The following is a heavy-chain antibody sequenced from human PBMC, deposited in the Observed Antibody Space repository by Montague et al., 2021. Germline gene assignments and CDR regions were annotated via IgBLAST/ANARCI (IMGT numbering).Heavy chain of an antibody. Sequence: SETLSLTCSVSGDSVRCGIYHWGWIRQSPGKGLDWIGYIYDGGSATYKTSLGSRVTMSLDTSSNQFSLNLRSATATDTAVYYCAAYYYGGGGRGSWGQGTLVTVSS. CDR1: GDSVRCGIYH. V-gene: IGHV4-61*01. CDR3: AAYYYGGGGRGS. J-gene: IGHJ5*02. CDR2: IYDGGSA. D-gene: IGHD3-22*01.